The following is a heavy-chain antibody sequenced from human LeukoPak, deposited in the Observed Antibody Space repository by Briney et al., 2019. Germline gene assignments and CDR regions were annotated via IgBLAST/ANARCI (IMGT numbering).Heavy chain of an antibody. Sequence: AGGSLRLSCAASGFTVGSNYMSWVRQAPGKGLEWVSVIYTGGTTHYAESVMGRFTITRDNSHNTVHLDMSGLRAEDTAVYYCAREGRCQSFDNWGQGTLVAVSS. CDR3: AREGRCQSFDN. CDR2: IYTGGTT. D-gene: IGHD2-15*01. V-gene: IGHV3-53*01. CDR1: GFTVGSNY. J-gene: IGHJ4*02.